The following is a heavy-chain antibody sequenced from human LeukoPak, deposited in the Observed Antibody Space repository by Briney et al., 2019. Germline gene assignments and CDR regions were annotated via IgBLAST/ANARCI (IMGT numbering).Heavy chain of an antibody. CDR3: ARLGVVKYYYDSSGYLESYNWFDP. J-gene: IGHJ5*02. CDR1: GYTFTGYY. V-gene: IGHV1-2*02. D-gene: IGHD3-22*01. Sequence: GASVKVSCKASGYTFTGYYMHWVRQAPGQGLEWMGWINPNSGGTNYAQKFQGRVTMTRDTSISTAYMELNRLRSDDTAVYYCARLGVVKYYYDSSGYLESYNWFDPWGQGTLVTVSS. CDR2: INPNSGGT.